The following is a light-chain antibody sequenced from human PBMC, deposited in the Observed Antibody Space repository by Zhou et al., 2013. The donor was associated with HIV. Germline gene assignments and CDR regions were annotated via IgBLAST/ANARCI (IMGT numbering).Light chain of an antibody. J-gene: IGKJ1*01. CDR1: QSIRNF. V-gene: IGKV1-39*01. CDR2: AAS. Sequence: DIQMTQSPSSLSASVGDRVTITCRASQSIRNFLNWYQQKPGKAPKLLIYAASSLQSGVPSRFSGSGSGTDFTLTISSLQPEDFATYYCQQSSTTEWTFGQGTKVEMK. CDR3: QQSSTTEWT.